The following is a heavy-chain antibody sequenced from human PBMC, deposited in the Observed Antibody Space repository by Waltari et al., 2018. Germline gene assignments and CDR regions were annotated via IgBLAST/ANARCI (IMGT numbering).Heavy chain of an antibody. CDR2: VSYDGSET. D-gene: IGHD1-1*01. Sequence: QVQLVESGGTVVRPGTSLRLSCVGSGFVFGSTGLHWVRQAPGKGLEWVAGVSYDGSETYYGDSVKGRFTISRDNSNNTLHLQMTSLRDEDTAIFYCARGPVDGTKRGAFDIWGQGTMVTVSS. CDR3: ARGPVDGTKRGAFDI. CDR1: GFVFGSTG. J-gene: IGHJ3*02. V-gene: IGHV3-30*03.